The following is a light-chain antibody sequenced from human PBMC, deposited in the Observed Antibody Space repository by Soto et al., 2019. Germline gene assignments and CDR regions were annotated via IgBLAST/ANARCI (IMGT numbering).Light chain of an antibody. V-gene: IGKV3-15*01. CDR3: QQYNDWPPLT. J-gene: IGKJ4*01. CDR2: GTS. CDR1: QSVSIN. Sequence: EIVMTQSPATLSVSPGERATLSCRASQSVSINLAWYQQKPGQAPRLLIYGTSTRATGVPARFSGSGSGTEFTLTISNLQSEDFAVYYCQQYNDWPPLTFGGGTKVDIK.